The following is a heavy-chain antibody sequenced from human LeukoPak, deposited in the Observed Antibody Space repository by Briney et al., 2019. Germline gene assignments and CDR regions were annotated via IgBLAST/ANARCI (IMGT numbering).Heavy chain of an antibody. V-gene: IGHV1-3*04. CDR2: INTGNGNT. Sequence: GASVKVSCKASGYTFTHYAMHWVRQAPGQSLEWMGWINTGNGNTKYSQKFQGRVTLTRGTSANTAYLEVTSLRSEDTAVYYCATRSASSYGGVFDFWGQGSLVIVSS. CDR1: GYTFTHYA. CDR3: ATRSASSYGGVFDF. D-gene: IGHD3-16*01. J-gene: IGHJ4*02.